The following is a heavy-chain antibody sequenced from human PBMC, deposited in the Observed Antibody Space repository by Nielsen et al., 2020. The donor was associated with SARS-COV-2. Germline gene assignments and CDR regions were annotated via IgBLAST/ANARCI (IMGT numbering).Heavy chain of an antibody. CDR2: TSYDGGSK. CDR3: AKVYLSGSYRPPREAFDV. D-gene: IGHD1-26*01. J-gene: IGHJ3*01. Sequence: GGSLTLSCAASGVSFAEYGMHWVRQAPGKGPEWVAVTSYDGGSKDYGNSVKGRFTVSRDNSQNMLYLQMNRLSPEDTAVYYCAKVYLSGSYRPPREAFDVWGQGTKVTVSS. CDR1: GVSFAEYG. V-gene: IGHV3-30*18.